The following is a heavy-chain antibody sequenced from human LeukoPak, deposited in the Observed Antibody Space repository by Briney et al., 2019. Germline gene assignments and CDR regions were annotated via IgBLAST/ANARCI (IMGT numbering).Heavy chain of an antibody. Sequence: SETLSLTCTVSGDSISSYYWSWIRQPPGKGLEWIGHIYYTGITKYNPSLKSRVTMSVDTSKNQFSLKLTSVTAADTAVYYCARYCSTSGTKAFGIWGQGTMVTVSS. CDR1: GDSISSYY. CDR3: ARYCSTSGTKAFGI. D-gene: IGHD3-10*01. CDR2: IYYTGIT. J-gene: IGHJ3*02. V-gene: IGHV4-59*01.